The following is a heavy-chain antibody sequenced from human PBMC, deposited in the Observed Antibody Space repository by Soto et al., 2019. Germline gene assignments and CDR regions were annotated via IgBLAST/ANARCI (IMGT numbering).Heavy chain of an antibody. J-gene: IGHJ4*02. CDR3: ASTDDYDILTVVY. D-gene: IGHD3-9*01. Sequence: SETLSLTCTVSGGSVSSGSYYWSWIRQPPGKGLEWIGYIYYSGSTNYNPSLKSRVTISVDTSKNQFSLKLSSVTAADTAVYHCASTDDYDILTVVYWGQGTLVTVSS. CDR2: IYYSGST. V-gene: IGHV4-61*01. CDR1: GGSVSSGSYY.